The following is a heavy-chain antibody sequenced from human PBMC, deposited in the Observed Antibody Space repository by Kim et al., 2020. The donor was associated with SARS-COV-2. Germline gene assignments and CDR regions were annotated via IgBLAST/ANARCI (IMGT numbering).Heavy chain of an antibody. J-gene: IGHJ4*02. CDR3: ARVRSSGYYFDY. Sequence: SETLSLTCTVSGGSISSGGYYWSWIRQHPGNGLELIGYIYYSGSTSSNPSLKRRVTISVDTSQNHFSQKLSYVTAADTAVLYCARVRSSGYYFDYWGQGTLVTVSS. CDR2: IYYSGST. V-gene: IGHV4-31*03. D-gene: IGHD3-22*01. CDR1: GGSISSGGYY.